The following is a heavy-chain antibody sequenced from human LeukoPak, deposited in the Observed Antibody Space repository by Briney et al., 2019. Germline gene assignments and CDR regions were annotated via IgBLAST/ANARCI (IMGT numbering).Heavy chain of an antibody. CDR1: GFTFSSYG. Sequence: GGSLRLSCAASGFTFSSYGMHWVRQAPGKGLEWVAVISYDGSNKYYADSVKGRFTISRDNSKNTLYLQMNSLRAEDTAVYYCAKVPEMATTPHYYYYYMDVWGKGTTVTISS. CDR3: AKVPEMATTPHYYYYYMDV. V-gene: IGHV3-30*18. CDR2: ISYDGSNK. D-gene: IGHD5-24*01. J-gene: IGHJ6*03.